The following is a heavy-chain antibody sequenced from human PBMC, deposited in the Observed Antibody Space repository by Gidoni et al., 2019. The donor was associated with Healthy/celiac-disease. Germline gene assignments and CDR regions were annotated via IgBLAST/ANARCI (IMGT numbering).Heavy chain of an antibody. CDR3: AKDGYCSSTSCSYYYYGMDV. D-gene: IGHD2-2*03. V-gene: IGHV3-30*18. CDR1: GFTFSSYG. J-gene: IGHJ6*02. CDR2: ISYDGSNK. Sequence: QLPLVESGGGVVQPGGSLSPSCAASGFTFSSYGMPWVRQAQGKGLEWVAVISYDGSNKYYADSVKGRFTISRDNSKNTLYLQMNSLRAEDTAVYYCAKDGYCSSTSCSYYYYGMDVWGQGTTVTVSS.